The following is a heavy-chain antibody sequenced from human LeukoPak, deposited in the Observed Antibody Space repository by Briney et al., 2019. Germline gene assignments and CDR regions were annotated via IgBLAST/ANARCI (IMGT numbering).Heavy chain of an antibody. J-gene: IGHJ6*02. D-gene: IGHD3-3*01. Sequence: KASETLSLTCTVSGGSISRGGFYWSWIRQHPGKGLEWIGYIYYSGSTYYNPSLKSRVTISVDTSKNQFSLKLSSVTAADTAVYYCARGPVQNDFWSGYYTYYYGMDVWGQGTTVTVSS. CDR1: GGSISRGGFY. CDR2: IYYSGST. V-gene: IGHV4-31*03. CDR3: ARGPVQNDFWSGYYTYYYGMDV.